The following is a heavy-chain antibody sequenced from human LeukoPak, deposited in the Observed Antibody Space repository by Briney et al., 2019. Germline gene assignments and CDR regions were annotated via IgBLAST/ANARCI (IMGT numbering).Heavy chain of an antibody. CDR2: INTNTGNP. Sequence: ASVKVSCKASGYTFTSYDINWVRQAPGQGLEWMGWINTNTGNPTYAQGFTGRFVFSLDTSVSTAYLQISSLKAEDTAVYYCASALVWGYFDYWGQGTLVTVSS. J-gene: IGHJ4*02. D-gene: IGHD7-27*01. CDR1: GYTFTSYD. CDR3: ASALVWGYFDY. V-gene: IGHV7-4-1*02.